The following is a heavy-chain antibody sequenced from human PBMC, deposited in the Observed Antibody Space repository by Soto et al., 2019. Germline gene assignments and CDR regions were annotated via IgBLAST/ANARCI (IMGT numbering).Heavy chain of an antibody. Sequence: GGSLRLSCAASGFTFSSYAMHWVRQAPGKGLEYVSAISSNGGSTYYANSVKGRFTISRDNSKNTLYLQMGSLRAEDMAVYYCARGITIFGVAMYYFDYWGQGTLVTVSS. J-gene: IGHJ4*02. CDR2: ISSNGGST. D-gene: IGHD3-3*01. CDR3: ARGITIFGVAMYYFDY. V-gene: IGHV3-64*01. CDR1: GFTFSSYA.